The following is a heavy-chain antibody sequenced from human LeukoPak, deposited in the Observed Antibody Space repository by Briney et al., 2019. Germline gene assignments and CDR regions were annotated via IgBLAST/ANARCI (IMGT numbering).Heavy chain of an antibody. CDR2: IYSGGST. V-gene: IGHV3-66*01. J-gene: IGHJ4*02. D-gene: IGHD6-19*01. CDR3: ARDVLASSGWPTSHFDC. CDR1: GFTVSSNY. Sequence: GGSLRLSCATSGFTVSSNYMSWVRQAPGKGLEWVSVIYSGGSTYYADSVKGRFTISRDNSKNRLYLQMNSLRAEDTALYYCARDVLASSGWPTSHFDCWGQGALVTVSS.